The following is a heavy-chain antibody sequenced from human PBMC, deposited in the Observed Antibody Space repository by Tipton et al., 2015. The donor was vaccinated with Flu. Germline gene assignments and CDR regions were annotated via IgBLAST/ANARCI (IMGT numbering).Heavy chain of an antibody. CDR3: ASYAPSWDSSIYPVH. CDR1: GFTFRTYW. V-gene: IGHV3-7*03. J-gene: IGHJ4*02. CDR2: IKQDGSET. Sequence: SLRLSCEASGFTFRTYWMNWVRQAPGKGLEWVAIIKQDGSETFYVDSVKGRFIVSRDNAKNSLFLQLSSLTADDTAVYYCASYAPSWDSSIYPVHWGQGTLVTVSS. D-gene: IGHD3-22*01.